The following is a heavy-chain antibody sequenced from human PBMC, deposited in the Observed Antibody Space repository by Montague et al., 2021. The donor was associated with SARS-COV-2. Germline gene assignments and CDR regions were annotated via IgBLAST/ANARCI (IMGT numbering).Heavy chain of an antibody. J-gene: IGHJ5*02. Sequence: SETLSLTCTVSGGSISSSSNYWGWIRQLPGKGLEWIGSIYYSGSTSYNSSLKSRVTISVDTSKNQFSLKLNSVTAADTAVYYCARLGWVVELSSENWFDPWGQGTLVTVSS. CDR2: IYYSGST. CDR1: GGSISSSSNY. V-gene: IGHV4-39*01. CDR3: ARLGWVVELSSENWFDP. D-gene: IGHD3-16*02.